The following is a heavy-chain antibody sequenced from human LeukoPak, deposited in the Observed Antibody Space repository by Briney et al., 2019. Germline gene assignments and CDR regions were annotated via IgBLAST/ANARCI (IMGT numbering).Heavy chain of an antibody. CDR2: INPSGGST. V-gene: IGHV1-46*01. J-gene: IGHJ5*02. CDR3: ARALPHRRLMDTTMEQHWFDP. D-gene: IGHD5-18*01. Sequence: ASVKVSCKASGYTFTGYYMHWVRQAPGQGLEWMELINPSGGSTRYAQKFQGRVTMTRDMSTSTVYMELSSLRSEDTAVYYCARALPHRRLMDTTMEQHWFDPWGQGTLVTVSS. CDR1: GYTFTGYY.